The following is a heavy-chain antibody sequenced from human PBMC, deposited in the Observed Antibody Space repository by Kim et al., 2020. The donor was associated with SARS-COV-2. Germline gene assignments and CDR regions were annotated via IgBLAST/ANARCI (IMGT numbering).Heavy chain of an antibody. J-gene: IGHJ3*02. CDR2: IYYSGST. D-gene: IGHD3-10*01. Sequence: SETMSLTCTVSGGSISSGGYYWSWIRQHPGKGLEWIGYIYYSGSTYYNPSLKSRVTISVDTSKNQFSLKLSSVTAADTAVYYCARDRARLLWFGEPRVDAFDIWGQGTMVTVSS. V-gene: IGHV4-31*03. CDR3: ARDRARLLWFGEPRVDAFDI. CDR1: GGSISSGGYY.